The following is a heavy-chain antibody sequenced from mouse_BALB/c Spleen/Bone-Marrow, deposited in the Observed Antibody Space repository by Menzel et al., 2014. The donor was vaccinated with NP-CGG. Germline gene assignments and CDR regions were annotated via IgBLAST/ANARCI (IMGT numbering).Heavy chain of an antibody. Sequence: EVKLVESGGDLVKPGGSLKLSCAASGFTFSNYAMSWVLQTPAKSLEWVASISRGGSYTYYTDSVKGRFTISRDNAKNTLCLQMSSLRSEDTAIYYCARQEVGRDGDTGLKAWGQGSLVTVSA. CDR3: ARQEVGRDGDTGLKA. J-gene: IGHJ3*01. CDR1: GFTFSNYA. CDR2: ISRGGSYT. V-gene: IGHV5-9-3*01. D-gene: IGHD2-13*01.